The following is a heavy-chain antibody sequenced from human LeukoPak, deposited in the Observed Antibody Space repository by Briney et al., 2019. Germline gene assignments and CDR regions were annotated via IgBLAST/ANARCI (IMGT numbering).Heavy chain of an antibody. CDR3: ARLLRWYYYDSSGCYFDY. V-gene: IGHV4-34*01. CDR1: GGSFSGYY. D-gene: IGHD3-22*01. CDR2: INHSGST. J-gene: IGHJ4*02. Sequence: SETLSLTCAVYGGSFSGYYWSWIRQPPGKGLEWIGEINHSGSTNYNPSLKSRVTISVDTSKNQFSLKLSSVTAADTAVYYCARLLRWYYYDSSGCYFDYWGQGTLVTVSS.